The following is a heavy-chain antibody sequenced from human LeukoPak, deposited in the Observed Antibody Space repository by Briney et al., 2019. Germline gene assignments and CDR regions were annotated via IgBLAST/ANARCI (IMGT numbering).Heavy chain of an antibody. V-gene: IGHV3-9*01. Sequence: GRSLRLSCAASGFNFDDYAMHWVCQAPGKGLEWVSGISWDSDTIGYADSVKGRFTISRDSAKSSLYLQMNSLRTDDTALYYCARAFGGNYSPAGSWGQGTLVTVSS. CDR3: ARAFGGNYSPAGS. CDR1: GFNFDDYA. D-gene: IGHD1-26*01. J-gene: IGHJ5*02. CDR2: ISWDSDTI.